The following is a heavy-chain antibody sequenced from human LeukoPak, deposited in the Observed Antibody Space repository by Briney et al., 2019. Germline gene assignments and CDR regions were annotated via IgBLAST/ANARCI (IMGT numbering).Heavy chain of an antibody. CDR1: GYTFTGYY. CDR3: AKDAHYYDILTRDYYYMDV. D-gene: IGHD3-9*01. CDR2: INPNSGGT. V-gene: IGHV1-2*02. J-gene: IGHJ6*03. Sequence: ASVKVSCKASGYTFTGYYMHWVRQAPGQGLEWMGWINPNSGGTNYAQKFQGRVTMTRDTSISTAYMELSRLRSDDTAVYYCAKDAHYYDILTRDYYYMDVWGKGTTVTISS.